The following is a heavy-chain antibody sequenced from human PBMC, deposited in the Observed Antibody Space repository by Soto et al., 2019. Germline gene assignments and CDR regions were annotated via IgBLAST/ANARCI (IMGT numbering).Heavy chain of an antibody. J-gene: IGHJ5*01. D-gene: IGHD3-16*01. V-gene: IGHV1-2*02. Sequence: QVQLVQSGAEVQKPGASVKVSCKASGYIFSGYYMHWVRQAPGQGLEWMGWINPNSGPTNYAQKFQGRVPMTRDTSLSTAYMELSRLTSDDTAVYYCAVSCWFDSWGQGTLVTVSS. CDR1: GYIFSGYY. CDR3: AVSCWFDS. CDR2: INPNSGPT.